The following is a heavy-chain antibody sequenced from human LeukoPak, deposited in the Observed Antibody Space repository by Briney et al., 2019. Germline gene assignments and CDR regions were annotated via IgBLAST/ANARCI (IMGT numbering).Heavy chain of an antibody. J-gene: IGHJ4*02. CDR3: ARRSMVTTFDY. V-gene: IGHV4-39*01. D-gene: IGHD4-17*01. Sequence: PSETLSLTCTVSGGSISSSSYYWGWIRQPPGKGLEWIGSIYYSGSTYYNPSLKRRVTISVDTSKNQFSLKLSSVTAADTAVYYCARRSMVTTFDYWGQGTLVTVSS. CDR1: GGSISSSSYY. CDR2: IYYSGST.